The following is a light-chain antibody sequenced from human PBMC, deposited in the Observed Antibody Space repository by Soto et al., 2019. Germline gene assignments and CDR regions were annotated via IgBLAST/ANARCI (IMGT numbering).Light chain of an antibody. CDR2: SAS. CDR3: RHYITTLTT. CDR1: QSHPSNY. Sequence: IVLTQSPGTLSLSPGERATHSFGANQSHPSNYLAWYQLKHAEYPRNLLWSASSRATGSPHRMIGSRSGTDFTLTISRLVPADLAVYYCRHYITTLTTFGQGTKVDIK. V-gene: IGKV3-20*01. J-gene: IGKJ1*01.